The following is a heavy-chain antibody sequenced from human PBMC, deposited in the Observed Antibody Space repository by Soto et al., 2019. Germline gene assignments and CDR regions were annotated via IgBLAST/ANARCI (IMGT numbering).Heavy chain of an antibody. V-gene: IGHV4-31*03. Sequence: SETLSLTCTVSGGSISSGGYYWSWIRQHPGKGLEWTGYIYYSGSTYYNPSLKSRVTISVDTSKNQFSLKLSSVTAADTAVYYCARVQLERYFDYWGQGTLVTVSS. CDR3: ARVQLERYFDY. CDR2: IYYSGST. J-gene: IGHJ4*02. CDR1: GGSISSGGYY. D-gene: IGHD1-1*01.